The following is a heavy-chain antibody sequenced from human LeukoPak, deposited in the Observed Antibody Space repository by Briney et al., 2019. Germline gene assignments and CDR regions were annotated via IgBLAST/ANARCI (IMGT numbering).Heavy chain of an antibody. CDR2: ISGDGVST. V-gene: IGHV3-43*02. CDR1: GLTFEDYA. CDR3: AKDKDSSGFDD. J-gene: IGHJ4*02. D-gene: IGHD3-22*01. Sequence: PGGSLRLSCAASGLTFEDYAMHWVRQVPGKGLEWVSFISGDGVSTYYTGSVKGRSIISRDNSKNSLYLQMNSLRTEDTAFYYCAKDKDSSGFDDWGQGTLVTVSS.